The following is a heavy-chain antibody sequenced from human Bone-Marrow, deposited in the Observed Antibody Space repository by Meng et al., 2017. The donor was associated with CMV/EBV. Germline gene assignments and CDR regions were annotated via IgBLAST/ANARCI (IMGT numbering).Heavy chain of an antibody. Sequence: SVKVSCKASGGTFSSYTISWVRQAPGQGLEWMGRIIPILGTANYAQKFQGRVTITTDESTSTAYMELSSLRSEDTAVYYCARDIVVVPAAIGYSSSWYSQQPPYGMDVWGQGTTVTVSS. J-gene: IGHJ6*02. CDR1: GGTFSSYT. D-gene: IGHD2-2*01. V-gene: IGHV1-69*16. CDR2: IIPILGTA. CDR3: ARDIVVVPAAIGYSSSWYSQQPPYGMDV.